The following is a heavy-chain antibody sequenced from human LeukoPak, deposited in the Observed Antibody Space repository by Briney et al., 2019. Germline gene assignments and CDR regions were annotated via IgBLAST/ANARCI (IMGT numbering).Heavy chain of an antibody. CDR1: GYTFTIYG. Sequence: AAVTVSFTASGYTFTIYGISWGREAPGQGGEGMGWISAYNGNTNYAQKHQGRVTMTTDTSTSTAYMELRSLRYADTDVYYCARXLTGXSAYYYYYYMDVWGKGTTVTVSS. CDR3: ARXLTGXSAYYYYYYMDV. V-gene: IGHV1-18*01. J-gene: IGHJ6*03. D-gene: IGHD6-13*01. CDR2: ISAYNGNT.